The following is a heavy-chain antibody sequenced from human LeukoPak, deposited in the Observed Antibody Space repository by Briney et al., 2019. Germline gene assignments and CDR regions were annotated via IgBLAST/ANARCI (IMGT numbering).Heavy chain of an antibody. CDR1: GFTFSRYW. Sequence: GGSLRLSCAASGFTFSRYWMLWVRQAPGKGLVWVSRINLDGSKTNYADSVKGRFTISRDNAKNTVYLQMSSLRADDTAVYYCARVSTGGSSYDYWGQGTLVTVSS. CDR2: INLDGSKT. V-gene: IGHV3-74*01. J-gene: IGHJ4*02. CDR3: ARVSTGGSSYDY. D-gene: IGHD2-15*01.